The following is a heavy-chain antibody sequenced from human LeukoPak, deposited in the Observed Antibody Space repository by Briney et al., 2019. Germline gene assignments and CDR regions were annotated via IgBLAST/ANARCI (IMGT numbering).Heavy chain of an antibody. J-gene: IGHJ5*02. V-gene: IGHV4-31*03. Sequence: SEALSLTCTVSGGSLSSGGYYWRWLRQHPGRGLEWIGYIYYSGSTYYNPSLKSRVTISVDTSKNQFSLKLSSVTAADTAVYYCARDADGDYGWFDPWGQGTLVTVSS. CDR1: GGSLSSGGYY. CDR3: ARDADGDYGWFDP. D-gene: IGHD4-17*01. CDR2: IYYSGST.